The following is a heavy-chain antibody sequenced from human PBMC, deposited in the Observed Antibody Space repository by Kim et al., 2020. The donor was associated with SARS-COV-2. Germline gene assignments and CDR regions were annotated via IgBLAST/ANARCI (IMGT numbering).Heavy chain of an antibody. J-gene: IGHJ6*02. Sequence: GGSLRLSCAASGFTFSDYYMSWIRQAPGKGLEWVSYISSSSSYTNYADSVKGRFTISRDNAKNSLYLQMNSLRAEDTAVYYCARIKTPIPMATILTYYYYYGMDVWGQGATVTVSS. CDR3: ARIKTPIPMATILTYYYYYGMDV. D-gene: IGHD5-12*01. CDR2: ISSSSSYT. CDR1: GFTFSDYY. V-gene: IGHV3-11*06.